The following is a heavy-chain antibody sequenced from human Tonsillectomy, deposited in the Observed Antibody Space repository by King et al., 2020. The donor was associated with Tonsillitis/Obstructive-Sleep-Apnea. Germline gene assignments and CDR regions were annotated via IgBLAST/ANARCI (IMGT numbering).Heavy chain of an antibody. D-gene: IGHD2-15*01. CDR2: INHSGTT. CDR1: GGSFSGYY. CDR3: ARNIVVVVAATYPFDY. J-gene: IGHJ4*02. V-gene: IGHV4-34*01. Sequence: VQLQQWGAGLLKPSETLSLTCAVYGGSFSGYYWSWIRQPPGKGLEWIGEINHSGTTNYNPSLKSRVTISLDTSKNQFSLKLSSVTAADTAVYYCARNIVVVVAATYPFDYWGQGTLVTVSS.